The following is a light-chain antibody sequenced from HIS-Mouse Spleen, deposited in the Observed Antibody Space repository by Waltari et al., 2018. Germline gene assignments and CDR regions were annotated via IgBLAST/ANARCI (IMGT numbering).Light chain of an antibody. CDR3: YSTDSSGNHRV. CDR1: ALPTHS. CDR2: EDS. V-gene: IGLV3-10*01. J-gene: IGLJ2*01. Sequence: SYELTQPPSVSVSPGQTARLPCAGAALPTHSASWYQQKSGQAPVLVIYEDSKRPSGIPERFSGSSSGTMATLTISGAQVEDEADYYCYSTDSSGNHRVFGGGTKLTVL.